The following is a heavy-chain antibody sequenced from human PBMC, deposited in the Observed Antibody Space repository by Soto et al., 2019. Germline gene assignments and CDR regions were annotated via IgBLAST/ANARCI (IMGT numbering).Heavy chain of an antibody. CDR3: TTDRSRSCSSTSCYTLGVLDEKYYYYYGMDV. V-gene: IGHV3-15*01. CDR1: GFTFSNAW. Sequence: PGGSLRLSCAASGFTFSNAWMSWVRQAPGKGLEWVGRIKSKTDGGTTDYAAPVKGRFTISRDDSKNTLYLQMNSLKTEDTAVYYCTTDRSRSCSSTSCYTLGVLDEKYYYYYGMDVWGQGTTVTVSS. D-gene: IGHD2-2*02. CDR2: IKSKTDGGTT. J-gene: IGHJ6*02.